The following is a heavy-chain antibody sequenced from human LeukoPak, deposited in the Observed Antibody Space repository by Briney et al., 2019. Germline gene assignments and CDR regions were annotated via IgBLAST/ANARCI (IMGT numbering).Heavy chain of an antibody. D-gene: IGHD1-1*01. CDR2: ISSRSSYI. J-gene: IGHJ5*02. Sequence: SGGSLRLSCAASGFTFSTYSMNWVRQAPGKGPEWVSSISSRSSYINFVDSVKGRFTISRDNAKNSLYLQMNSLRVEDTAIYYCARDQLPIAEARQYNWFDPWGQGTLVTVSS. CDR3: ARDQLPIAEARQYNWFDP. V-gene: IGHV3-21*04. CDR1: GFTFSTYS.